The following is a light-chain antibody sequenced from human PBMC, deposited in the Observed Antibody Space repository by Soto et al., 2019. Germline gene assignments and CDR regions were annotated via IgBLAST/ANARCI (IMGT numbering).Light chain of an antibody. V-gene: IGKV1-6*01. CDR2: AAS. Sequence: AIQMTQSPSSLSASVGDRVTITCRASQGIRNDLGWYQLKPGKAPKLLIYAASSLQSGIPSRFSGSGSGTDFTLTISSLQPEDFATYYCLQDYNYPWTFGQGTKVEIK. CDR1: QGIRND. CDR3: LQDYNYPWT. J-gene: IGKJ1*01.